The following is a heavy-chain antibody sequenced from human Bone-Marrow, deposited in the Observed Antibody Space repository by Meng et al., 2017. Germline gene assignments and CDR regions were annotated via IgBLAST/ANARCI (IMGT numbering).Heavy chain of an antibody. CDR2: IETKSEGGTA. CDR1: GVSFTDAW. D-gene: IGHD6-13*01. V-gene: IGHV3-15*04. J-gene: IGHJ4*02. Sequence: LVEFGGGSVKPGGSLRLSCVASGVSFTDAWRSWVRQAPGKGLEWVGRIETKSEGGTADYAAPVKGRFSISRDDSKNTLYLQMNTLISEDTGVYFCATGAAAADHWGQGTLVTVSS. CDR3: ATGAAAADH.